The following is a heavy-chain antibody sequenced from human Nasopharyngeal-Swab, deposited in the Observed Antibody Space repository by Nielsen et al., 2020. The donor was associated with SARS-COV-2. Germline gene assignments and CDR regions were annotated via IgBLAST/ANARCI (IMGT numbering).Heavy chain of an antibody. V-gene: IGHV3-15*01. Sequence: GESLKISYATSGFSFYNAWLSWVRQAPGKGLEWLGRIKSRPDGGTTDYAGPVKGRISVSRDDLENTVFLQMDSLRTEDTAVYYCTTDSGISARPIFNQWGQGTLVTVSS. D-gene: IGHD6-6*01. CDR2: IKSRPDGGTT. CDR3: TTDSGISARPIFNQ. J-gene: IGHJ4*02. CDR1: GFSFYNAW.